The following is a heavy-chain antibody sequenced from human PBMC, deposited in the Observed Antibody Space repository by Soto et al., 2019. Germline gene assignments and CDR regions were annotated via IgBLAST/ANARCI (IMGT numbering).Heavy chain of an antibody. CDR3: ARLKKADWLDP. J-gene: IGHJ5*02. Sequence: PSETLSLTCTVSGGSISSSSYYWGWIRQPPGKGLERIGSIYYSGSTYYNPSLKSRVTISVDTSKNQFSLKLSSVTAADTAVYYCARLKKADWLDPWGQGTLVTVSS. CDR2: IYYSGST. V-gene: IGHV4-39*01. CDR1: GGSISSSSYY.